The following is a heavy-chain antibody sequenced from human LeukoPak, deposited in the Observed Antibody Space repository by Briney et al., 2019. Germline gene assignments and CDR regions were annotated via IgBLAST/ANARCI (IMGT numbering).Heavy chain of an antibody. CDR1: AYSIGSCDY. J-gene: IGHJ4*02. CDR3: ASLGFYSSSKGQFDN. CDR2: SYHSGSA. V-gene: IGHV4-38-2*01. Sequence: SETLSLTCDVSAYSIGSCDYWGLIRHAPGRVLEGIGNSYHSGSAYYNPSLESRFTIFVDTSKNQLSLKLNSVTAADTAVYYCASLGFYSSSKGQFDNWGQGTLVTVSS. D-gene: IGHD4-11*01.